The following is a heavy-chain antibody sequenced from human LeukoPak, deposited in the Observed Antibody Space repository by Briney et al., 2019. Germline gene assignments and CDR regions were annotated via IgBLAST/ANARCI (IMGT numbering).Heavy chain of an antibody. CDR1: GFTFSSYA. J-gene: IGHJ4*02. Sequence: GGSLRLSCAASGFTFSSYAMHWVRQAPGKGLEWVAFIRFPGNNKYYADFVKGRFTISRDNFKNTLYLQMNSLRADDTAVYYCAKDLIVVASAFKGGLNFWGQGTQVTVSS. CDR2: IRFPGNNK. V-gene: IGHV3-30*02. D-gene: IGHD2-21*02. CDR3: AKDLIVVASAFKGGLNF.